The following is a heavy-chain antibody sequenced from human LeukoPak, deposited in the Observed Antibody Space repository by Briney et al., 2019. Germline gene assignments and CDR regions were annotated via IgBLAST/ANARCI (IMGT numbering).Heavy chain of an antibody. D-gene: IGHD2-2*01. CDR2: ISFDGTNK. CDR3: ASGSSVDCSRTSCPPTDY. Sequence: GGSLRLSCAASGFSFSNSAMHWVRQAPGKGLEWVAVISFDGTNKYYADSVKGRFTISRDNSKNTLYVQMNSLRGEDTGLNCSASGSSVDCSRTSCPPTDYWGQGTLVTVSS. V-gene: IGHV3-30-3*01. J-gene: IGHJ4*02. CDR1: GFSFSNSA.